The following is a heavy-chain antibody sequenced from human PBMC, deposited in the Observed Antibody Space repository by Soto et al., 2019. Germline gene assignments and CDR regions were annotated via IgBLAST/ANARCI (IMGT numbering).Heavy chain of an antibody. J-gene: IGHJ6*02. Sequence: GGSLRLSCAASGFTFSSYGMHWVRQAPGKGLEWVAVISYDGSNKYYADSVKGRFTISRDNSKNTLYLQMNSLRAEDTAVYYCAKVFAADPHPTQDRHFKMVYYYYYGMDVWGQGTTVTVSS. CDR1: GFTFSSYG. CDR2: ISYDGSNK. V-gene: IGHV3-30*18. D-gene: IGHD2-8*01. CDR3: AKVFAADPHPTQDRHFKMVYYYYYGMDV.